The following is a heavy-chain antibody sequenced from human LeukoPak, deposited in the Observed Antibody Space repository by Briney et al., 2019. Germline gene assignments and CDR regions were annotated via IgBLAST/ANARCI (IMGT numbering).Heavy chain of an antibody. Sequence: ASVKVSCKASGYTFTSYDINWVRQAPGQGLEWMGIINPRGGSTSYTQKFQGRVTMTRDTSTSTVYMELSSLRSEDTAVYYCARVKSYYYDTSDKDAFDIWGQGTMVTVSS. V-gene: IGHV1-46*01. CDR3: ARVKSYYYDTSDKDAFDI. CDR2: INPRGGST. J-gene: IGHJ3*02. CDR1: GYTFTSYD. D-gene: IGHD3-22*01.